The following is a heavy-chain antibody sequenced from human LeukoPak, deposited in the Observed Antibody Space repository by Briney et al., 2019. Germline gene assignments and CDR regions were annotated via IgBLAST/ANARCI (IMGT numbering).Heavy chain of an antibody. Sequence: GASVKVSCKASGYTFTSYGISWVRQAPGQGLEWMGWISAYSGNTNYAQNLQGRVTMTTDTSTSTAYMELRSLRSDDTAVYYCARVLGTYYSDSSGYYYDYWGQGTLVTVSS. J-gene: IGHJ4*02. V-gene: IGHV1-18*01. D-gene: IGHD3-22*01. CDR3: ARVLGTYYSDSSGYYYDY. CDR2: ISAYSGNT. CDR1: GYTFTSYG.